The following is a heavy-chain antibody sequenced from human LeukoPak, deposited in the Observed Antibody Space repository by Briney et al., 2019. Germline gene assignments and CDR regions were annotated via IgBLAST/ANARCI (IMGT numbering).Heavy chain of an antibody. V-gene: IGHV4-39*01. Sequence: SETLSLTCTVSGGSISSSSYYWGWIRQPPGKGLEWIGSIYYSGSTYYNPSLKSRVTISVDTSKNQFSLKLSSVTAADTAVYYCATNNQLHSSSWYGEDYFDYWGQGTLVTVSS. CDR1: GGSISSSSYY. J-gene: IGHJ4*02. CDR3: ATNNQLHSSSWYGEDYFDY. CDR2: IYYSGST. D-gene: IGHD6-13*01.